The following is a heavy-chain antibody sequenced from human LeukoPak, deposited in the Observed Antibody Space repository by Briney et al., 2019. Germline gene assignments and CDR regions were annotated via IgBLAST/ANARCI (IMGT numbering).Heavy chain of an antibody. CDR2: IRYDGSNK. V-gene: IGHV3-30*02. CDR3: AIRYYYGSGG. J-gene: IGHJ4*02. CDR1: GFTFSSYG. D-gene: IGHD3-10*01. Sequence: GGSLRLSCAASGFTFSSYGMPWVRQAPGKGLEWVAFIRYDGSNKYYADSVKGRFTISRDNSKNTLYLQMNSLRAEDTAVYYCAIRYYYGSGGWGQGTLVTVSS.